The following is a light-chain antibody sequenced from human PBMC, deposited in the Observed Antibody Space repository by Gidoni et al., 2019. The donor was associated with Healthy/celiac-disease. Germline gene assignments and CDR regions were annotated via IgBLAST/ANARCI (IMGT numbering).Light chain of an antibody. Sequence: DIVMTQSPLSLPVTPGEPASISCRSSQSLLHSNGYNYLDWYLQKPGQSPQLLIYLGSNRASGVPDRFSGSGSGTDFTLKISRVEAEDVGVYYCMQALQTPFTFAPEAKVGIK. CDR2: LGS. J-gene: IGKJ3*01. V-gene: IGKV2-28*01. CDR3: MQALQTPFT. CDR1: QSLLHSNGYNY.